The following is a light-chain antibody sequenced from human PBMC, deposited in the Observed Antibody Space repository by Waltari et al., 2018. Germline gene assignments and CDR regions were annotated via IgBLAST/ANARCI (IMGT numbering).Light chain of an antibody. V-gene: IGLV2-14*03. J-gene: IGLJ3*02. Sequence: QSALTQPASVSGSPGQSITIFCTGTKSDVGFYNYFSWYQQHPGKAPKVIIYDVSQRPSGISTRFSGSKSGNTASLTISGLQADDEADYYCKSYTGTGSWVFGGGTKLTVL. CDR3: KSYTGTGSWV. CDR1: KSDVGFYNY. CDR2: DVS.